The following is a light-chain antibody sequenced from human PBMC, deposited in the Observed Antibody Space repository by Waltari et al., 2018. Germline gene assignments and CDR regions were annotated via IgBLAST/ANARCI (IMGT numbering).Light chain of an antibody. Sequence: DIVMTQSPLSLPVTPGEPASISCRSSQSLLHSSGNTFLDWYVQKPGQAPQLLIYLVSIRASVVPDRFSGSGSGTDFTLKISRVEAEDVGLYYCMQARQTPWTFGQGTKVEIK. CDR2: LVS. CDR3: MQARQTPWT. V-gene: IGKV2-28*01. J-gene: IGKJ1*01. CDR1: QSLLHSSGNTF.